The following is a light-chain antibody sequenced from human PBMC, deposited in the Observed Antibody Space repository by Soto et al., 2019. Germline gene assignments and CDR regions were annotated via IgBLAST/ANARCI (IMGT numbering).Light chain of an antibody. CDR3: SSYISSSTDV. J-gene: IGLJ1*01. CDR2: EVS. CDR1: SSDVGGYGY. V-gene: IGLV2-14*01. Sequence: QSALTQPASVSGSPGQSITISCTGTSSDVGGYGYVSWYQHHPGKAPKLTIYEVSNRPSGVSNRFSGSKSGNTASLTISGLQAEDEAEYYCSSYISSSTDVFGTGTKVTVL.